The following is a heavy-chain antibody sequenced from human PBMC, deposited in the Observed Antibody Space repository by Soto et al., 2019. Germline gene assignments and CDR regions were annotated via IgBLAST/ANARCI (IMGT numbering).Heavy chain of an antibody. CDR3: ARDDCSSTSCYLPYYYYYYGMDV. V-gene: IGHV3-30-3*01. J-gene: IGHJ6*02. CDR2: ISYDGSNK. D-gene: IGHD2-2*01. CDR1: GFTFSSYA. Sequence: LRLSCAASGFTFSSYAMHWVRRAPGKGLEWVAVISYDGSNKYYADSVKGRFTISRDNSKNTLYLQMNSLRAEDTAVYYCARDDCSSTSCYLPYYYYYYGMDVWGQGTTVTVSS.